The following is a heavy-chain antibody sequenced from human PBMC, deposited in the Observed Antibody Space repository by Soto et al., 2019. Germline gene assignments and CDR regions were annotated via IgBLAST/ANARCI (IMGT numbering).Heavy chain of an antibody. D-gene: IGHD3-3*01. Sequence: LRLSCAASGFTFSSYGMHWVRQAPGKGLEWVAVISYDGSNKYYADSVKGRFTISRDNSKNTLYLQMNSLRAEGTAVYYCATLVRYDFWSGYYEGAFDIWGQGTMVTVSS. J-gene: IGHJ3*02. CDR2: ISYDGSNK. V-gene: IGHV3-30*03. CDR3: ATLVRYDFWSGYYEGAFDI. CDR1: GFTFSSYG.